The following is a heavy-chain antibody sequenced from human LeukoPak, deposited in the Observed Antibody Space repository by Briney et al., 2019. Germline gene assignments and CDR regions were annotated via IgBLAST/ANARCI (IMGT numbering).Heavy chain of an antibody. CDR1: GGSFSSYY. CDR3: ARSRGVSSGWTLDNWFDP. Sequence: SETLSLTCAVCGGSFSSYYWSWIRQPPGKGLEWIGEINHSGSTNYNPSLKSRVTISVDTSKNQFSLKLSSVTAADTAVYYCARSRGVSSGWTLDNWFDPWGQGTLVTVSS. V-gene: IGHV4-34*01. J-gene: IGHJ5*02. D-gene: IGHD6-19*01. CDR2: INHSGST.